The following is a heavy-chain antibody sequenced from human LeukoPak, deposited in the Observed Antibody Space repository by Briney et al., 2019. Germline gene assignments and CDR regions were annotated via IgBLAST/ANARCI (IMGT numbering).Heavy chain of an antibody. CDR1: GYTFTGYY. CDR3: ARVWVNSSSWYEDIGYYYYGMDV. D-gene: IGHD6-13*01. V-gene: IGHV1-2*02. CDR2: INPNSGGT. Sequence: ASVKVSCKASGYTFTGYYMHWVRQAPGQGLEWMGWINPNSGGTNYAQKFQGRVTMTRDTSISTAYMELSRLRSDDTAVYYCARVWVNSSSWYEDIGYYYYGMDVWGQGTTVTVSS. J-gene: IGHJ6*02.